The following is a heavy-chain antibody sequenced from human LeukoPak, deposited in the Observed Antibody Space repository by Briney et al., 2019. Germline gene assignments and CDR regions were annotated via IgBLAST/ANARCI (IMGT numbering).Heavy chain of an antibody. V-gene: IGHV1-18*04. CDR1: GYTFTSYG. J-gene: IGHJ4*02. D-gene: IGHD5-12*01. CDR3: ARDGLGWLRPYYFDY. CDR2: ISAYNSNT. Sequence: ASVKVSCKASGYTFTSYGISWVRQAPGQGLEWMGWISAYNSNTNYAQKLQGRVTMTTDTSTSTAYMELRSLRSDDTAVYYCARDGLGWLRPYYFDYGGQGTLVTVSS.